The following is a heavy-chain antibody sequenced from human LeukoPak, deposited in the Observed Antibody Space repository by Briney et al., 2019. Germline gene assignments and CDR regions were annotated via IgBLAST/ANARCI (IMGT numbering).Heavy chain of an antibody. CDR2: IRQDGSDE. J-gene: IGHJ2*01. CDR3: AGGQGWHFDL. CDR1: GFTFSNAW. D-gene: IGHD2-15*01. V-gene: IGHV3-7*01. Sequence: GGSLRLSCAASGFTFSNAWMSWVRQAPGKGLEWVADIRQDGSDEHYVASVKGRFTISRDSTSLFLQMNSLRAEDTAVYYCAGGQGWHFDLWGRGTLITVSS.